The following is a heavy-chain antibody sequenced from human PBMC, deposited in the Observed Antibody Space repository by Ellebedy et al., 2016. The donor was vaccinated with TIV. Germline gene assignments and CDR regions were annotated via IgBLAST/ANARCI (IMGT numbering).Heavy chain of an antibody. Sequence: AASVKVSCKASGYTFTSYAIHWVRQAPGQGLEWMGWINAGNGNTKYSQKFQDRVTITRDTSASTAYMELSSLRSEDTAVYYCARTVGDTAKNYYNNMDVWGKGTTVTVSS. CDR3: ARTVGDTAKNYYNNMDV. CDR2: INAGNGNT. CDR1: GYTFTSYA. D-gene: IGHD5-18*01. J-gene: IGHJ6*03. V-gene: IGHV1-3*01.